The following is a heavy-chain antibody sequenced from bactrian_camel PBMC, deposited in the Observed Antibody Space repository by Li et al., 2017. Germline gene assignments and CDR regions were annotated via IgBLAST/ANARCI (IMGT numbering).Heavy chain of an antibody. CDR2: IDSDGGT. Sequence: HVQLVESGGGSVQAGGSLRVSCTASTFTHCMAWFRQAPGKGREGVALIDSDGGTSVADSLKGRFTISLDSVDNTLYLEISRMEPEDTAMYYCTADRSTYCSEGYCLLSCALDPYNYRGQGTQVTVS. D-gene: IGHD2*01. J-gene: IGHJ4*01. V-gene: IGHV3S26*01. CDR3: TADRSTYCSEGYCLLSCALDPYNY. CDR1: TFTHC.